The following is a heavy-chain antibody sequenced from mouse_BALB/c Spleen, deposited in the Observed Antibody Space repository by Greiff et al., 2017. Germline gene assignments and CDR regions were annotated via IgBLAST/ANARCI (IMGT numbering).Heavy chain of an antibody. V-gene: IGHV1-14*01. CDR3: GSGFDY. CDR1: GYTFPSYV. Sequence: VQLQQSGPELVKPGASVKMSCKASGYTFPSYVMHWVKQKPGQGLAWIGYINPYNDGTKYNEKFKGKATLTSDKSSSTAYMELSSLTSEDSAVYYCGSGFDYWGQGTTLTVSS. J-gene: IGHJ2*01. D-gene: IGHD3-2*02. CDR2: INPYNDGT.